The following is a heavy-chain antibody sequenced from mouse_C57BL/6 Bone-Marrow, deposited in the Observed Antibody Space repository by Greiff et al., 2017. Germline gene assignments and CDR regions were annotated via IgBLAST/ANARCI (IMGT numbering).Heavy chain of an antibody. CDR3: AREKFITTVVALDY. CDR1: GYTFTSYW. V-gene: IGHV1-69*01. Sequence: QVQLQQPGAELVMPGASVKLSCKASGYTFTSYWMHWVKQRPGQGLEWIGEIDPSDSYTNYNQKLKGKSTLTVDKSSSTAYMQLSSLTSEDSAVYYCAREKFITTVVALDYWGQGTTLTVSS. D-gene: IGHD1-1*01. CDR2: IDPSDSYT. J-gene: IGHJ2*01.